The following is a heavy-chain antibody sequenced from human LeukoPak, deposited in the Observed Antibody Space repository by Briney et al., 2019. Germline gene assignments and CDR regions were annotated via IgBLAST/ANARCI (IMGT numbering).Heavy chain of an antibody. CDR2: INHSGST. Sequence: PSETLSLTCAVYAGSFNGYYWSWHRQPPGKGLEWIVEINHSGSTNYKPSLKSGITISVDTSKNQFSLKLSSVTAADTAVYYCARLVALVILDYWGEGTLVTVSS. J-gene: IGHJ4*02. CDR3: ARLVALVILDY. D-gene: IGHD5-18*01. CDR1: AGSFNGYY. V-gene: IGHV4-34*01.